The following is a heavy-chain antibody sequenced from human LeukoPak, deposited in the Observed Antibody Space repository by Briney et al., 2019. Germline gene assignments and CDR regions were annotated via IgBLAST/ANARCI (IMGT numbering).Heavy chain of an antibody. V-gene: IGHV3-48*01. CDR3: AKSPYYDSSGDAFEI. Sequence: GGSLRLSCAASGFTFSSYSMNWVRQAPGKGLEWVSYISSSSSTTYYADSVKGRFTISRDNSRETVYLQMDSLTVDDTAVYFCAKSPYYDSSGDAFEIWGQGTMVTVSS. CDR2: ISSSSSTT. J-gene: IGHJ3*02. D-gene: IGHD3-22*01. CDR1: GFTFSSYS.